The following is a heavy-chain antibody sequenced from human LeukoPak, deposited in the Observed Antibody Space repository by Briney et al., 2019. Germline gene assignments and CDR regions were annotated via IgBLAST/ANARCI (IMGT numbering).Heavy chain of an antibody. CDR3: ARAPFYCSGGSCLLGPFDY. CDR2: IYYSGNT. V-gene: IGHV4-39*01. J-gene: IGHJ4*02. D-gene: IGHD2-15*01. Sequence: SETLSLTCTVSGVSISSSNSYWGWIRQPPGKGLEWIGSIYYSGNTYYNASLKSQVSISIDTSKNQFSLKLSSVTAADTAVYYCARAPFYCSGGSCLLGPFDYWGQGTLVTVSS. CDR1: GVSISSSNSY.